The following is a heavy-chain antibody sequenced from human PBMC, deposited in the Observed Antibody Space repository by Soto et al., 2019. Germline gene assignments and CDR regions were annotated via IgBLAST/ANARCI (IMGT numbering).Heavy chain of an antibody. CDR2: ISGSDGST. CDR1: GFSFSNYA. Sequence: EVQLLESGGDLVQPGGSLRLSCVASGFSFSNYAMSWVRQAPGKGLEWVSVISGSDGSTYYADSVKGRFTISRENSKNTLYLQRNSLRAEDTAVYYCARDRERDAWYEDYWGQGTLVTVSS. J-gene: IGHJ4*02. V-gene: IGHV3-23*01. CDR3: ARDRERDAWYEDY. D-gene: IGHD6-13*01.